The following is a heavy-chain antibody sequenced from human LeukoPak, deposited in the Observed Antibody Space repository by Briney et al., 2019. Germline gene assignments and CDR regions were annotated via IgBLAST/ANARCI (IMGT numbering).Heavy chain of an antibody. CDR1: GFTFSSYS. J-gene: IGHJ6*03. CDR2: ISSSSSYI. Sequence: GGSLRLSCAASGFTFSSYSMNWVRQAPGKGLEWVSSISSSSSYIYYADSVKGRFTISRDNAKNSLYLQMNSLRAEDTAVYYCARAQQQLISYYYYYMDVWGKGTTVTVSS. D-gene: IGHD6-13*01. V-gene: IGHV3-21*01. CDR3: ARAQQQLISYYYYYMDV.